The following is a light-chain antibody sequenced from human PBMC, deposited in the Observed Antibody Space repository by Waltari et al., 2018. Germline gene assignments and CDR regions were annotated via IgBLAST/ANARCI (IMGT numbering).Light chain of an antibody. CDR1: SSDVGGHNY. Sequence: QSTLTQPASVSGSPGQSITISCTGTSSDVGGHNYVPWYQQYPGKAPKLIIYDVSHRPSGISNRFSASKSGITASLTISGLQAEDEADYFCCSFTRTSTWVFGGGTKLTVL. V-gene: IGLV2-14*01. CDR3: CSFTRTSTWV. CDR2: DVS. J-gene: IGLJ3*02.